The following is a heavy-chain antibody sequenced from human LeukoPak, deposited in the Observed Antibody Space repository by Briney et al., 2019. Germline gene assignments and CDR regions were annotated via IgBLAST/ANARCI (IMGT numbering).Heavy chain of an antibody. Sequence: GGSLRLSCEASGFASNIYWMSWVRQAPGKGLEWVANVNQDGSEKYYVDSVKGRFTIPRDNAKKSLYLQMNSLRVEDTAVYFCVRGFDGYYGFDLWGQGTMVTVSS. V-gene: IGHV3-7*05. CDR2: VNQDGSEK. D-gene: IGHD5-24*01. J-gene: IGHJ3*01. CDR1: GFASNIYW. CDR3: VRGFDGYYGFDL.